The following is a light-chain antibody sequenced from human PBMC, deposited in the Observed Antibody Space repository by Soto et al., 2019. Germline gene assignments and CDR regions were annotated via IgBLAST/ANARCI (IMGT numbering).Light chain of an antibody. CDR2: QDS. CDR3: QACDSTDVV. Sequence: SYELTQPPSVSVSLGQTASITCSGDTLGNKYTCWYQQKPGQSPVLVVYQDSKRASWIPERFSGSNSRNTDTLTNRGTQAMDEADYHDQACDSTDVVFGGGTK. V-gene: IGLV3-1*01. J-gene: IGLJ2*01. CDR1: TLGNKY.